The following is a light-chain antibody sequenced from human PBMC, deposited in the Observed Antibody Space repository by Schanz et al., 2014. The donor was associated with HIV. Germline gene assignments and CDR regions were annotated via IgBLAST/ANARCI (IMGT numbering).Light chain of an antibody. CDR3: HLYGRS. CDR2: SAS. Sequence: EIVLTQSPVILSLSPGERATLSCRASQTVSSNSLGWYQQKRGQVPRLLIYSASRRANGIPDRFSGSGSGTDFTLTISRLEPEDFAVYYCHLYGRSFGPGTKVDIK. J-gene: IGKJ3*01. V-gene: IGKV3-20*01. CDR1: QTVSSNS.